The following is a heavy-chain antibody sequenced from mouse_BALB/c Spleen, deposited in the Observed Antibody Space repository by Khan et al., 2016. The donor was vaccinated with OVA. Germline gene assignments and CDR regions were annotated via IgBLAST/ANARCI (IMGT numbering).Heavy chain of an antibody. Sequence: EVQLVESGPGLVKPSQSLSLTCTVTGYSITSDYAWNWIRQFPGNKLEWMGYISYSGSTTYNPSLKSRISITRDTSKNQFFLQLNSVTTEDTATDYCARWFTYGGQGTLVTVSA. CDR2: ISYSGST. V-gene: IGHV3-2*02. CDR1: GYSITSDYA. CDR3: ARWFTY. J-gene: IGHJ3*01.